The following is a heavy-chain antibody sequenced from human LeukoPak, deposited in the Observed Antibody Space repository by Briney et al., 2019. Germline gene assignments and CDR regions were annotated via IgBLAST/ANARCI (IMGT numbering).Heavy chain of an antibody. Sequence: PGGSLRLSCAVSGITLSNYGMSWVRQAPGKGLEWVAGLSDSGGRTNYADSVKGRFIISRDNAKNTLYLQMNSLRAEDTAVYFCAKRGIVIRVILVGFYKEAYYFDSWGQGALVTVSS. J-gene: IGHJ4*02. V-gene: IGHV3-23*01. CDR2: LSDSGGRT. D-gene: IGHD3-16*01. CDR1: GITLSNYG. CDR3: AKRGIVIRVILVGFYKEAYYFDS.